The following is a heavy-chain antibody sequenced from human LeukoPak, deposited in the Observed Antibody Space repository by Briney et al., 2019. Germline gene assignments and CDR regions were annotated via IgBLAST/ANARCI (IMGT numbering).Heavy chain of an antibody. CDR2: INPNSGGT. D-gene: IGHD2-2*01. V-gene: IGHV1-2*02. Sequence: ASVKVSCKASGYTFTDYYMHWVRQAPGQGLEWMGWINPNSGGTNYAQKFQGRVTMTRDTSISTAYMELSRLRSDDTAVYYCARRVVPAAILRIDPWGQGTLVTVSS. J-gene: IGHJ5*02. CDR1: GYTFTDYY. CDR3: ARRVVPAAILRIDP.